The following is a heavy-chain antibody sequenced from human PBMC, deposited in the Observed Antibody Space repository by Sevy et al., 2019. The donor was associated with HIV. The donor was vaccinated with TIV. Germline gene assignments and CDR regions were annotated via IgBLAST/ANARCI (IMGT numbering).Heavy chain of an antibody. D-gene: IGHD3-10*01. V-gene: IGHV3-23*01. J-gene: IGHJ4*02. CDR3: AKDRVSGTYYSGDFDY. Sequence: GGSLRLSCAASGFTFSTYAMTWVRQAPGGGLEWVSVISGSGSSTYYADSVKGRFTISRDNSRNTLFLQMNSLRADDTAVYYCAKDRVSGTYYSGDFDYWGQGTLVTVSS. CDR2: ISGSGSST. CDR1: GFTFSTYA.